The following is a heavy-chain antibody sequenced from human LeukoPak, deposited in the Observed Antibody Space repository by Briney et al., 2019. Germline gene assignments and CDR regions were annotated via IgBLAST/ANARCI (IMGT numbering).Heavy chain of an antibody. V-gene: IGHV3-21*01. Sequence: GGSLRLSCAASGFTFNSYRMNWVRQAPGKGLEWVSSISSSSSYIYYTDSVKGRFTISRDNAKNSLDLQMKDLRVEDTAMYYCAPPVSFDSWGQGTLVTVSS. J-gene: IGHJ4*02. CDR3: APPVSFDS. CDR1: GFTFNSYR. CDR2: ISSSSSYI.